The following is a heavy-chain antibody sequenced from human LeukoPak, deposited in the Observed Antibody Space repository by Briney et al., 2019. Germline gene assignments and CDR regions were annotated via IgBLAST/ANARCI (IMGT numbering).Heavy chain of an antibody. D-gene: IGHD4-17*01. J-gene: IGHJ4*02. CDR1: GGTFSSYA. Sequence: SVKVSCKASGGTFSSYAISWVRQAPGQGLEWMGGIIPIFGTANYAQKFQGRVTITADKSTSTAYMELSSLRSEDTAVYYCASIGESDTLTGYFDYWGQGTLVTVSS. CDR3: ASIGESDTLTGYFDY. V-gene: IGHV1-69*06. CDR2: IIPIFGTA.